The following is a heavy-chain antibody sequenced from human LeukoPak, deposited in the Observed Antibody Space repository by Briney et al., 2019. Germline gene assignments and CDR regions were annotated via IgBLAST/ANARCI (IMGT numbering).Heavy chain of an antibody. J-gene: IGHJ6*03. CDR2: INHSGST. D-gene: IGHD6-13*01. V-gene: IGHV4-34*01. Sequence: SETLSLTCAVYGGSFSGYYWSWIRQPPGKGLEWIGEINHSGSTNYNPSLKSRVTISVDTSKNQFSLKLSSVTAADTAVYYCARSQSYSSSWYRYYYYYYMDVWGKGTTVPVSS. CDR1: GGSFSGYY. CDR3: ARSQSYSSSWYRYYYYYYMDV.